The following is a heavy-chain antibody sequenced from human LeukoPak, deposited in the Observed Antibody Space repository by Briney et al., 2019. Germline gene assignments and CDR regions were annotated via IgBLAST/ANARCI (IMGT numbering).Heavy chain of an antibody. V-gene: IGHV4-39*01. CDR1: GGSISSSSYY. CDR3: ASFRITIFGVVISNYFDY. J-gene: IGHJ4*02. D-gene: IGHD3-3*01. CDR2: IYYSGST. Sequence: SETLSPTCTVSGGSISSSSYYWGWIRQPPGKGLEWIGSIYYSGSTYSNPSLKSRVTISVDTSKNQFSLKLSSVTAADTAVYYCASFRITIFGVVISNYFDYWGQGTLVTVSS.